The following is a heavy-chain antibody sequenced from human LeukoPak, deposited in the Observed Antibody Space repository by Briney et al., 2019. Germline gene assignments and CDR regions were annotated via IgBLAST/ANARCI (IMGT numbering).Heavy chain of an antibody. CDR1: GYTFTGYY. J-gene: IGHJ4*02. D-gene: IGHD1-26*01. CDR2: INPNSGGT. CDR3: ARVRRWELSYFDY. V-gene: IGHV1-2*06. Sequence: ASVKVSCKASGYTFTGYYMHWVRQAPGQGLEWMGRINPNSGGTNYAQKFQGRVTMTRDTSISTAYMELSRLRSDDTAVYYCARVRRWELSYFDYWGQGTLVTVSS.